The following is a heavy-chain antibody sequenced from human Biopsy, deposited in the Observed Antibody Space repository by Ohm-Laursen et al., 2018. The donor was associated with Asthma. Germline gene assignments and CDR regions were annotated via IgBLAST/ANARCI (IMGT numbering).Heavy chain of an antibody. J-gene: IGHJ6*02. CDR1: GYTFNSAG. D-gene: IGHD3-10*01. V-gene: IGHV1-18*01. CDR2: ISVYNGNT. Sequence: SVKVSCKTSGYTFNSAGITWVRQAPGQVLEWMGWISVYNGNTKVAQKLQDRVTMTTDTSTSTAYMELRSLRSDDTAVYFCARAVDYSHYYGIDVWGQGTTVTVS. CDR3: ARAVDYSHYYGIDV.